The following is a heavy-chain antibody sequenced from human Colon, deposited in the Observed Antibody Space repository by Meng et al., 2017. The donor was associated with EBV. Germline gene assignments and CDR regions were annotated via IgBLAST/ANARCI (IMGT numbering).Heavy chain of an antibody. CDR3: ARTNYGDYNWFDP. V-gene: IGHV4-31*03. D-gene: IGHD4-17*01. CDR1: GGSISSGTYY. J-gene: IGHJ5*02. Sequence: QVQLQESGPGLVKPSQTLSLTCPVSGGSISSGTYYWGWIRQLPGKGLEWIAYIHYSGSTYYNPSLRSRVAISIDTSKNQFSLKLTSVTAADTAVYFCARTNYGDYNWFDPWGQGTMVTVSS. CDR2: IHYSGST.